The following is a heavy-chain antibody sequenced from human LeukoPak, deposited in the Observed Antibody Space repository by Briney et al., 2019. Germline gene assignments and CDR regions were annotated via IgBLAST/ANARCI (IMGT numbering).Heavy chain of an antibody. CDR3: ARGRPYFD. D-gene: IGHD3-9*01. CDR1: GFTFSAYS. CDR2: ISSRSTNI. J-gene: IGHJ4*02. Sequence: GGSLRLSCAASGFTFSAYSMNWVRQAPGKGLEWVSSISSRSTNIYYADSVKGRFTISRDNAKNSLYLQMNSLRVEDTAVYYCARGRPYFDWGQGTLVTVSS. V-gene: IGHV3-21*04.